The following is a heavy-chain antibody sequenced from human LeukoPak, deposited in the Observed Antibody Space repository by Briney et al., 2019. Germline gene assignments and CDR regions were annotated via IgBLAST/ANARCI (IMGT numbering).Heavy chain of an antibody. J-gene: IGHJ4*02. CDR1: GFTFSSYA. CDR3: AKVSSSSWYEHFDY. Sequence: PGGSLRLSCAASGFTFSSYAMSWVRQASGKGLEWVSAISGSGGSTYYADSVKGRFTISRDNSKNTLYLQMNSLRAEDTAVYYCAKVSSSSWYEHFDYWGQGTLVTVSS. V-gene: IGHV3-23*01. D-gene: IGHD6-13*01. CDR2: ISGSGGST.